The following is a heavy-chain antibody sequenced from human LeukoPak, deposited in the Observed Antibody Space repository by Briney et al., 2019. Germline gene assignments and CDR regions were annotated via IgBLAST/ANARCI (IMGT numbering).Heavy chain of an antibody. CDR2: IYPGDSDT. Sequence: VDSLKISWKGSVYSFTNYWSGWVRHMPGKGLEWMGFIYPGDSDTRYSPSFQGQVTISADKPIITAYLQWSSLKASDTAMYYCARGFGGVVASTGDYYYYMDVWGKGTTVTVPS. CDR1: VYSFTNYW. J-gene: IGHJ6*03. CDR3: ARGFGGVVASTGDYYYYMDV. D-gene: IGHD3-16*01. V-gene: IGHV5-51*01.